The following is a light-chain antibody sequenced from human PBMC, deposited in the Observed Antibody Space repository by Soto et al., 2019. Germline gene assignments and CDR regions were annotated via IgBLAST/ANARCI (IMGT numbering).Light chain of an antibody. Sequence: SALAQPASVSGSPGQSITISCTGTSSDVGAYYSVSWYQHHPGKAPKLIIYGVTNRPSGVSNRFSGSKSGNTASLTISGLQAEDEADYRCSSYTSGSSHYVFGTGTKVTVL. CDR3: SSYTSGSSHYV. J-gene: IGLJ1*01. CDR2: GVT. CDR1: SSDVGAYYS. V-gene: IGLV2-14*01.